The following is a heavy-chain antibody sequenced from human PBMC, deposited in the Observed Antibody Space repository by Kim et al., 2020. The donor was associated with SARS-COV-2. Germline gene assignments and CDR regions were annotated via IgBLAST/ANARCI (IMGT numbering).Heavy chain of an antibody. CDR1: GFTFSSYA. CDR3: ARVDKVLWFGELLEDSYFDY. J-gene: IGHJ4*03. D-gene: IGHD3-10*01. Sequence: GGSLRLSCAASGFTFSSYAMHWVRQAPGKGLEWVAVISYDGSNKYYADSVKGRFTISRDNSKNTLYLQMNSLRAEDTAVYYCARVDKVLWFGELLEDSYFDYWGQGALGSVSS. CDR2: ISYDGSNK. V-gene: IGHV3-30*04.